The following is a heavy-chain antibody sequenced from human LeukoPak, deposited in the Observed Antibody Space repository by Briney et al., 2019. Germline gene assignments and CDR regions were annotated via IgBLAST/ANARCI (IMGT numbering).Heavy chain of an antibody. Sequence: SVTVSFKASGGTFISYAISWVRQAPGQGREWMGGIIPIFGTASYLQKFQGRVTITTGESANTGYMELSSLRSEDTAVYYCARSCRRPGDILTGYAWFDWFDPWGRGTLVTVSS. CDR3: ARSCRRPGDILTGYAWFDWFDP. D-gene: IGHD3-9*01. V-gene: IGHV1-69*05. CDR2: IIPIFGTA. CDR1: GGTFISYA. J-gene: IGHJ5*02.